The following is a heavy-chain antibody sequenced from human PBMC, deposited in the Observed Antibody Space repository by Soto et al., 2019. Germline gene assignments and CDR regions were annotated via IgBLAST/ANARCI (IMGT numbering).Heavy chain of an antibody. CDR3: ARREYRRWFEP. CDR1: GGSISSSGYY. CDR2: IYYIGST. V-gene: IGHV4-39*01. D-gene: IGHD6-6*01. J-gene: IGHJ5*02. Sequence: SETLSLTGTISGGSISSSGYYWGWIRQPPGKGLEWIGSIYYIGSTYYNPSLKSRVTISVDTSKNQFSLKLSSVTAADTAVYYCARREYRRWFEPSGQRTLVTVCS.